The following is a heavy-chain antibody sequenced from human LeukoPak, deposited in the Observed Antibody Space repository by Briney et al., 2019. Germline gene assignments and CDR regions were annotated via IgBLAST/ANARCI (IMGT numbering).Heavy chain of an antibody. Sequence: GGSLRLSCAASGFTFSSYAMSWVRQAPGKGLEWVSAISGSGGSTYYADSVKGRFTISRDNSKNTLYLQMNSLRAEDTAVYYCAKGPPRTLLRITMVRGVIPFYYDYWGQGTLVTVSS. CDR3: AKGPPRTLLRITMVRGVIPFYYDY. V-gene: IGHV3-23*01. J-gene: IGHJ4*02. CDR2: ISGSGGST. D-gene: IGHD3-10*01. CDR1: GFTFSSYA.